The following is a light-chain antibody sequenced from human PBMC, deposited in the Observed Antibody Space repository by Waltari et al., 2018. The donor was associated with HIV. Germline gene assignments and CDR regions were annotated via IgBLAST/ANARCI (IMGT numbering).Light chain of an antibody. Sequence: DIQMTQSPSSLSASVGDRDTITCRSSQSIRSNLNWYQQKPGKAPKLLIYAASSLQSGVPSRFSGSGSGTDFTLTISSLQPEDFVTYHCEQSYNSPRTFGQGTKVEIK. CDR1: QSIRSN. CDR3: EQSYNSPRT. CDR2: AAS. J-gene: IGKJ1*01. V-gene: IGKV1-39*01.